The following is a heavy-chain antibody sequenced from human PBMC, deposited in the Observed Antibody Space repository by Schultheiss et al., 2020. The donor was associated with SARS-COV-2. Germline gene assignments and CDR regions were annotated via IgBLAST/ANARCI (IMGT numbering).Heavy chain of an antibody. Sequence: GGSLRLSCSASGFIVGSYYMTWVRQAPGRGLVWVSRINSDGSSTSYADSVKGRFTISRDNAKNTLYLQMNSLRAEDTAVYYCAKDVAAAPFDYWGQGTLVTVSS. J-gene: IGHJ4*02. CDR1: GFIVGSYY. CDR3: AKDVAAAPFDY. V-gene: IGHV3-74*01. D-gene: IGHD6-13*01. CDR2: INSDGSST.